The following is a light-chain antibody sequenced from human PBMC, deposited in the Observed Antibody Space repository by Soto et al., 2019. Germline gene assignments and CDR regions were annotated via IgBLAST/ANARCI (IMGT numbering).Light chain of an antibody. CDR2: AAS. Sequence: DIQLTQSPSFLSASVGDRVTITCRASQSISSYLDWYQQKPGKAPKLLIYAASTLQSGVPSRFSGSGSGTEFTLTISSLQPEDCATYYCQQLNTSPLTFGGGTKVEIK. CDR1: QSISSY. CDR3: QQLNTSPLT. V-gene: IGKV1-9*01. J-gene: IGKJ4*01.